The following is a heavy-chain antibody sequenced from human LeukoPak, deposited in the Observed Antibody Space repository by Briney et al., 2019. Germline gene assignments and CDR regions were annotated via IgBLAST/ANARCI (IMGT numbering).Heavy chain of an antibody. J-gene: IGHJ6*02. Sequence: ASVKVSCKASGGTFSSYAISWVRQAPGQGLEWMGGIIPILGTANYAQKFQGRVTITADESTSTAYMELSSLRSEDTAVYYCAREVDFWSGYYRDYYYGVDVWGQGTTVTVSS. CDR1: GGTFSSYA. CDR2: IIPILGTA. CDR3: AREVDFWSGYYRDYYYGVDV. D-gene: IGHD3-3*01. V-gene: IGHV1-69*01.